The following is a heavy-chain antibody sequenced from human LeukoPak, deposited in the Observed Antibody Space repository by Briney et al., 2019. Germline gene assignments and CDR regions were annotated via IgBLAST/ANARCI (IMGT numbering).Heavy chain of an antibody. V-gene: IGHV3-21*01. J-gene: IGHJ5*02. CDR2: ISSSSSYI. CDR3: ARDSRRHKFLYWDWFNP. Sequence: GGSLRLSCAASGFTFSSYSMNWVRQAPGKGLEWVSCISSSSSYIYYADSVKGRFTISRDNAKNSLYLEMNSLRAEDTAVYYCARDSRRHKFLYWDWFNPWGQGTLVTVSS. CDR1: GFTFSSYS. D-gene: IGHD1-26*01.